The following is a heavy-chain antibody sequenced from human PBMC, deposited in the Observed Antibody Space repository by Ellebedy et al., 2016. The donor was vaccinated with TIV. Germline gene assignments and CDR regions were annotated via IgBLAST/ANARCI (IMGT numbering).Heavy chain of an antibody. D-gene: IGHD2-2*01. J-gene: IGHJ4*02. CDR3: ARQGAATATPFDS. Sequence: KVSXXGSGYSFTSYWISWVRQMPGKGLEWMGRIDPSDSYTNYSPSFQGHVTISADKSISTAYLQWSSLKASDTAMYYCARQGAATATPFDSWGQGTLVTVSS. V-gene: IGHV5-10-1*01. CDR1: GYSFTSYW. CDR2: IDPSDSYT.